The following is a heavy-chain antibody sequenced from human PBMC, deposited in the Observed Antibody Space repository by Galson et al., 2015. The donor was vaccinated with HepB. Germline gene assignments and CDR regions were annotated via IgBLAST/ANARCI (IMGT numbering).Heavy chain of an antibody. Sequence: SLRLSCAASGFTFEGYAMHWVRHVPGKGLEWVSGISWNSDFTGYADSVRGRFTISRDNAKYFLYLQMNSLRPEDTALYYCAQDLTYYYGSGSYFVGMDVWGQGTTVTVSS. D-gene: IGHD3-10*01. V-gene: IGHV3-9*01. CDR2: ISWNSDFT. CDR1: GFTFEGYA. CDR3: AQDLTYYYGSGSYFVGMDV. J-gene: IGHJ6*02.